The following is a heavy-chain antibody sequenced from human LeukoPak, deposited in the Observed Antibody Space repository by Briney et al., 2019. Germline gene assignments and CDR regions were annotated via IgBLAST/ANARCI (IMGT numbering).Heavy chain of an antibody. Sequence: KAGGSLRLSCAAPGFTFSDYYMSWILQAPGKGLEWVSYICDSGRTIYYAYSVKGRFTISRDNAKKSLHVQMKKLAAKATAVYDCARDRLGDYDHSGYYDKWGQGTLVTVSS. CDR3: ARDRLGDYDHSGYYDK. CDR1: GFTFSDYY. J-gene: IGHJ1*01. V-gene: IGHV3-11*01. CDR2: ICDSGRTI. D-gene: IGHD3-22*01.